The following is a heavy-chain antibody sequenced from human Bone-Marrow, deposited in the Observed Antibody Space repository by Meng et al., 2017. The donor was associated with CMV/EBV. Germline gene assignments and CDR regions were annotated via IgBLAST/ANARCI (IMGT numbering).Heavy chain of an antibody. Sequence: QVQLQQWGVGLLKPSETLSLTCAVYGGSFSGYYWSWIRQPPGKGLEWIGEINHSGSTNYNPSLKSRVTISVDTSKTQFSLKLSSVTAADTAVYYCARGRTAAGATTTTFDYWGQGTLVTVSS. CDR3: ARGRTAAGATTTTFDY. J-gene: IGHJ4*02. CDR2: INHSGST. D-gene: IGHD6-13*01. V-gene: IGHV4-34*01. CDR1: GGSFSGYY.